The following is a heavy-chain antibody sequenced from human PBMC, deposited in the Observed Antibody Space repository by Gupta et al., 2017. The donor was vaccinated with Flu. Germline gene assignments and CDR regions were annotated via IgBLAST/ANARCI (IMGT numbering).Heavy chain of an antibody. Sequence: EVQLVESGGDLVKPGGTLTLSCVASGFTFNNPWMSWVRQAPGKGLEWVGRIKSKTDGGTADYGAPVKGRFTISRDDSKSRLYLQMNSLTTEDTAVYYCTTGVSHWGQGTLVTVSS. CDR2: IKSKTDGGTA. D-gene: IGHD2-8*01. V-gene: IGHV3-15*01. J-gene: IGHJ4*02. CDR3: TTGVSH. CDR1: GFTFNNPW.